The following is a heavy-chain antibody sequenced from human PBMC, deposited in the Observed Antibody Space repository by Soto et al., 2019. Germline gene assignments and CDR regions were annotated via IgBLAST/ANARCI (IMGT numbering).Heavy chain of an antibody. V-gene: IGHV3-53*01. D-gene: IGHD3-10*01. J-gene: IGHJ4*02. CDR2: IYSGGYT. CDR3: APHPGGGGY. CDR1: GFTVSNNY. Sequence: EVQLVESGGGLIQPGGSLRLSCAVSGFTVSNNYMSWVRQAPGKGLEGVSVIYSGGYTAYGDSVKGRFTISRDNSKNTLFLQKMSRSPHATAVFYGAPHPGGGGYWGQGTLVTVSS.